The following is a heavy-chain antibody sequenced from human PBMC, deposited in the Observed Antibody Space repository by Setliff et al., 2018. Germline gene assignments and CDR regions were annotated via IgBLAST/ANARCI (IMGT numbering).Heavy chain of an antibody. D-gene: IGHD6-25*01. Sequence: ASVKVSCKASGYTFRNYAFAWVRQAPGQGLEWVGWISVYNGDTNYAQKFQGRVTLTTDTSTSTAYMELSSLRSEDTAIYYCARVVGARVPATTNIAYYYYYMDVWGKGTTVTVSS. CDR3: ARVVGARVPATTNIAYYYYYMDV. CDR1: GYTFRNYA. J-gene: IGHJ6*03. CDR2: ISVYNGDT. V-gene: IGHV1-18*01.